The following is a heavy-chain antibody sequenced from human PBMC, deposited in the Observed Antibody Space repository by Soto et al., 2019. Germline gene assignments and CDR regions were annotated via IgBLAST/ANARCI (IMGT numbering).Heavy chain of an antibody. D-gene: IGHD3-9*01. CDR3: ARDTLDILTGYPYYFDY. CDR2: MNAGNGKT. Sequence: QVQLVQTGAEVKKPGASVKVSCKASGYTFSNCTMHWVRQAPGQMLEWMGWMNAGNGKTKYSQKFQGRVTITSDTSANTAYMDLSSLRYEDTAVYYCARDTLDILTGYPYYFDYWGQGTLVTVSS. CDR1: GYTFSNCT. V-gene: IGHV1-3*01. J-gene: IGHJ4*02.